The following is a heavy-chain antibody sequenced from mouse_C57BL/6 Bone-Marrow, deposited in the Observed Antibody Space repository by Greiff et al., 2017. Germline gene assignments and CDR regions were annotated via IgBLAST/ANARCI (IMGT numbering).Heavy chain of an antibody. CDR2: IDPSDSYT. CDR3: APYDYDGGFAY. CDR1: GYTFTSYW. V-gene: IGHV1-69*01. D-gene: IGHD2-4*01. Sequence: QVQLQQPGAELVMPGASVKLSCKASGYTFTSYWMHWVKQRPGQGLAWIGEIDPSDSYTNYNQKFKGKSTLTVDKSSSTAYMQLSSLTSEDSAVYYCAPYDYDGGFAYWGQGTLVTVSA. J-gene: IGHJ3*01.